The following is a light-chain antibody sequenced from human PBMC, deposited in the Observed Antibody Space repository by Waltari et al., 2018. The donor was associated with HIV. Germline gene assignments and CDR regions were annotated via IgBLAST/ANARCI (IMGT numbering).Light chain of an antibody. Sequence: EIVLTQSPGTLSLSPGEGATLSCRASQSVSSSFLAWYQQKPGQAPRLLIYDASNRATGIPDRFSGSGSGTDFSLTISRLEPEDFAVYYCQQYNISPRTFGQGTRVEIK. CDR2: DAS. V-gene: IGKV3-20*01. CDR3: QQYNISPRT. J-gene: IGKJ1*01. CDR1: QSVSSSF.